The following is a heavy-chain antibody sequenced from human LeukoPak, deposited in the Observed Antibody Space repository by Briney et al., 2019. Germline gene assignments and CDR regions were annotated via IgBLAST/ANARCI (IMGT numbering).Heavy chain of an antibody. Sequence: PGGSLRLSCAASGFTFDDYGMSWVRQAPGKGLEWVSGINWNGGSTGYADSVKGRFTISRDNAKNSLYLQMNSLRAEDTAVYYCAKFSVGGSQWFQHWGQGTLVTVSS. V-gene: IGHV3-20*04. J-gene: IGHJ1*01. D-gene: IGHD3-16*01. CDR1: GFTFDDYG. CDR2: INWNGGST. CDR3: AKFSVGGSQWFQH.